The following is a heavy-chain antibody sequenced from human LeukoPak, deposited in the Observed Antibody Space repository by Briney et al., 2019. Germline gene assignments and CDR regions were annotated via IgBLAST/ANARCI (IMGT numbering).Heavy chain of an antibody. V-gene: IGHV4-39*07. J-gene: IGHJ4*02. CDR2: FYYSETT. CDR3: ARGPYYFDF. CDR1: GDSISSSGYY. Sequence: PSETLSLTCVVSGDSISSSGYYWGWIRQLPGKGLEWIGSFYYSETTYYNSSLKSRVTISVDTSKNQFSLKLSSVTAADTAVYYCARGPYYFDFWDQGTLATVSS.